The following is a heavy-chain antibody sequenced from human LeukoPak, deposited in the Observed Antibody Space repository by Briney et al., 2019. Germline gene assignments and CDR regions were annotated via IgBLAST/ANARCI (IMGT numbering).Heavy chain of an antibody. D-gene: IGHD2-2*01. J-gene: IGHJ4*02. CDR2: INPYSGAI. Sequence: ASVKVSCKSSGFTFTDEYIHWVRQAPGQGLEWMGWINPYSGAINYAQKFQGRVTLTRDTSISTAYMELSRLTSGDTAVYYCARDPKSQLLLDYWGQGTLVTVSS. V-gene: IGHV1-2*02. CDR1: GFTFTDEY. CDR3: ARDPKSQLLLDY.